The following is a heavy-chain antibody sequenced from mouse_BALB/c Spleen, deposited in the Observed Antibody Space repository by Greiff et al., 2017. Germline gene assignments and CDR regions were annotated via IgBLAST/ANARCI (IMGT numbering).Heavy chain of an antibody. Sequence: VQLQESGAELVRPGTSVKISCKASGYTFTNYWLGWVKQRPGHGLEWIGDIYPGGGYTNYNEKFKGKATLTADTSSSTAYMQLSSLTSEDSAVYFCARSGGYGSWFAYWGQGTLVTVSA. CDR2: IYPGGGYT. CDR1: GYTFTNYW. CDR3: ARSGGYGSWFAY. V-gene: IGHV1-63*02. J-gene: IGHJ3*01. D-gene: IGHD2-2*01.